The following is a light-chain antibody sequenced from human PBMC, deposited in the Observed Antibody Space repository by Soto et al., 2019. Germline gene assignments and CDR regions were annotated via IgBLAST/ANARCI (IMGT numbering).Light chain of an antibody. CDR3: QQYNSWPRT. Sequence: IVMTQSPATLSMSPGERPTLSCRARHNVNKNLVWYQHKPGRAHRLLIYGASTRATGVPARFSGSGSGTEFTLTISSLQSEDFVVYHCQQYNSWPRTFGQGTKVDIK. J-gene: IGKJ1*01. V-gene: IGKV3-15*01. CDR1: HNVNKN. CDR2: GAS.